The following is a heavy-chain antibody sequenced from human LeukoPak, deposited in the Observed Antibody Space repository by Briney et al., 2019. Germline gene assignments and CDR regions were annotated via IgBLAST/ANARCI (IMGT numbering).Heavy chain of an antibody. CDR2: ISGSGAST. J-gene: IGHJ6*02. D-gene: IGHD3-10*01. CDR1: GFTFITYA. V-gene: IGHV3-23*01. CDR3: AKASGSYYDYYYYYAMDV. Sequence: GGSLRLSCAASGFTFITYAMNWVHQAPGKGLEWVSAISGSGASTYYADSVKGRFTISRDNSKNTLYLQMNSLRAEDTAVYYCAKASGSYYDYYYYYAMDVWGQGTTVTDSS.